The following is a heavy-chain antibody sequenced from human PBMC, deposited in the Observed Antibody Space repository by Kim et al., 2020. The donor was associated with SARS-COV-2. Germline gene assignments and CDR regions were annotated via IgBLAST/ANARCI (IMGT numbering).Heavy chain of an antibody. V-gene: IGHV3-9*01. CDR3: AKDMYTSCYFWMDV. J-gene: IGHJ6*02. D-gene: IGHD2-2*01. Sequence: ADSVKGRFTISRDNAKNSLYLQMNSLRAEETALYYCAKDMYTSCYFWMDVWGQGTTVTVSS.